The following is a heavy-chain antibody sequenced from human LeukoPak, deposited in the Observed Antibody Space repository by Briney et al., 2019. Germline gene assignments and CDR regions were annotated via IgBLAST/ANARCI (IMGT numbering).Heavy chain of an antibody. J-gene: IGHJ4*02. Sequence: GGSLRLSCAASGFTFSDYYMSWIRQAPGKGLEWVSYISSGGSTIYYADSVKGRFTISRDNAKNSLYLQMNSLRAEDTAVYYCASPSVDYGEPFDYWGQGTLVTVSS. CDR2: ISSGGSTI. CDR3: ASPSVDYGEPFDY. D-gene: IGHD4-17*01. CDR1: GFTFSDYY. V-gene: IGHV3-11*01.